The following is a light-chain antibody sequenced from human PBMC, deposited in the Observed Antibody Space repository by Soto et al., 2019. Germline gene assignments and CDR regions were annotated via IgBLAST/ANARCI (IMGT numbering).Light chain of an antibody. CDR1: QSVSSSY. V-gene: IGKV3-20*01. CDR2: GAS. J-gene: IGKJ4*01. Sequence: EIVLTQSPGTLSLSPGERATLSCRASQSVSSSYLAWYQQKPGQAPRLLIYGASSRATGIPDRFSGSGSGTDFTLTISRLESEDFAVYYCQQYGSSFGGGTKVEIK. CDR3: QQYGSS.